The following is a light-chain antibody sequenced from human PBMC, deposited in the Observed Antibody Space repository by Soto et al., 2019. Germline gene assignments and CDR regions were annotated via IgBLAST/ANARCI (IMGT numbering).Light chain of an antibody. V-gene: IGKV3-11*01. CDR2: DAS. CDR1: ERIYSAY. J-gene: IGKJ5*01. CDR3: QQRSNWPPST. Sequence: EVVLTQSPGTLSLSRGERATLSCRASERIYSAYLGWYQQKPGQAPRLLIYDASNRATGIPARFSGSGSGTDFTLTISSLEPEDFAVYYCQQRSNWPPSTFGQGTRLEIK.